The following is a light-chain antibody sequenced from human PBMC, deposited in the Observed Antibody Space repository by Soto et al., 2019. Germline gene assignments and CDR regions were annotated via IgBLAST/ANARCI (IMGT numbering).Light chain of an antibody. CDR1: QSVSSC. J-gene: IGKJ1*01. Sequence: DIELTQYPSSPSSSGGGRGALSCRASQSVSSCLAWYQQKPGQAPRLLIYEASSWATGIPARFSGSGSGTEFTLTISSLQPEDFAVYYCQQHSNCSRTFGQGTKVDIK. CDR2: EAS. CDR3: QQHSNCSRT. V-gene: IGKV3-11*01.